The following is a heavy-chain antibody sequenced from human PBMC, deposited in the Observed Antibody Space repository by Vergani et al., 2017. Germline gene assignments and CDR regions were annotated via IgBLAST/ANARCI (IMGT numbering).Heavy chain of an antibody. Sequence: QVQLQQWGAGLLKPSETLSLTCTVSGGSISSGSYYWSWIRQPAGKGLEWIGRIYTSGSTNYNPSLKSRVTISVDTSKNQFSLKLSSVTAADTAVYYCARDVAAARVYFDYWGQGTLVTVSS. CDR3: ARDVAAARVYFDY. D-gene: IGHD6-13*01. V-gene: IGHV4-61*02. J-gene: IGHJ4*02. CDR1: GGSISSGSYY. CDR2: IYTSGST.